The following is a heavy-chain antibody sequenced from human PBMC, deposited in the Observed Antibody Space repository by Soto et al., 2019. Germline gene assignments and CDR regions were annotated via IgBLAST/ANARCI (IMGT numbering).Heavy chain of an antibody. CDR1: GGSISSYY. CDR3: ARDYCCGDCYLNWFDP. D-gene: IGHD2-21*02. CDR2: IYYSGST. Sequence: PSETLSLTCTVSGGSISSYYWSWIRQPPGKGLEWIGYIYYSGSTNYNPSLKSRVTISVDTSKNQFSLKLSSVTAADTAVYYCARDYCCGDCYLNWFDPWGQGTLVTVSS. J-gene: IGHJ5*02. V-gene: IGHV4-59*01.